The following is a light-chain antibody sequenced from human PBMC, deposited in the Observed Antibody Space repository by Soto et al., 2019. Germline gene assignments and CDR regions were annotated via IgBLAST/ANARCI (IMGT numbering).Light chain of an antibody. Sequence: DIQMTQSPSTLASSFVGRVAIACRGSQTISSWLAWYQQKPGKAPKLLIYKASTLKSGVPSRFSGSGSGTEFTLTISNLQPDDFATYYCQQYDSYSSGPFGQGTKVDIK. J-gene: IGKJ1*01. V-gene: IGKV1-5*03. CDR3: QQYDSYSSGP. CDR1: QTISSW. CDR2: KAS.